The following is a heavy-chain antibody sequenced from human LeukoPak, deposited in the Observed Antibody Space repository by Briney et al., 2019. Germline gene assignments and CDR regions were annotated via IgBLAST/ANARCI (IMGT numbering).Heavy chain of an antibody. J-gene: IGHJ4*02. CDR1: GGSIGNNNYY. CDR3: ARVTGYMTEDYFDY. CDR2: IYYSGNT. Sequence: SETLSLTCTVSGGSIGNNNYYWGWIRQPPGTGLEWIGSIYYSGNTYYNPSLESRVTISVDTSKNQFSLRLSSVTAADTAVYYCARVTGYMTEDYFDYWGQGTLITVSS. D-gene: IGHD6-13*01. V-gene: IGHV4-39*07.